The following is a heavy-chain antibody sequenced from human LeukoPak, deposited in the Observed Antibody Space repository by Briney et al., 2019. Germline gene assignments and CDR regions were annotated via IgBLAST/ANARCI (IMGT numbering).Heavy chain of an antibody. CDR3: ARCFYDSSGYYYDAFDI. J-gene: IGHJ3*02. Sequence: SETLSLTCAVYGGSFSGYYWSWLRQPPGKGLEWIGEINHSGSTNYNPSLKSRVTISVDTSKNQFSLKLSSVTAADTAVYYCARCFYDSSGYYYDAFDIWGQGTMVTVSS. D-gene: IGHD3-22*01. CDR2: INHSGST. V-gene: IGHV4-34*01. CDR1: GGSFSGYY.